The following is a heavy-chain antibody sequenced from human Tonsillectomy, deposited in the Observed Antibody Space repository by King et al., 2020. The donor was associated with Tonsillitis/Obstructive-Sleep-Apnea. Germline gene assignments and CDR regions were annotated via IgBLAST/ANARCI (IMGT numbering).Heavy chain of an antibody. CDR1: GGSISSGGYY. D-gene: IGHD4-17*01. Sequence: QLQESGPGLVKPSQTLSLTCTVSGGSISSGGYYWSWMRQHPGKGLEWIGYIYYSGSTYYNPSLKSRVTISVDTSKNQFSLKLSSVTAADTAVYYCARIEKTHTVTLDYWGQGTLVTVSS. J-gene: IGHJ4*02. CDR3: ARIEKTHTVTLDY. CDR2: IYYSGST. V-gene: IGHV4-31*03.